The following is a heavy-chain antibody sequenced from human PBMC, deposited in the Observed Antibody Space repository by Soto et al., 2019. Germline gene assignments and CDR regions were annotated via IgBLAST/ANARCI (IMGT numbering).Heavy chain of an antibody. V-gene: IGHV4-59*08. Sequence: SETLSLTCTVSGGSIRSYCWTWIRQPPGEGLEWIGYICNRGTTNYNPSLKSRVTMSVDTSKNQFSLKLNSMTAADTAAYYCARIAAAGTDAFDIWGQGTRVTVSS. CDR2: ICNRGTT. CDR1: GGSIRSYC. J-gene: IGHJ3*02. D-gene: IGHD6-13*01. CDR3: ARIAAAGTDAFDI.